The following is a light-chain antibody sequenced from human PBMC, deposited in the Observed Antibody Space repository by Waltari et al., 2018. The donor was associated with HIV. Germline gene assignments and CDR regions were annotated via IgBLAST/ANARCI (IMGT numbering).Light chain of an antibody. J-gene: IGKJ4*01. CDR1: QRISTH. V-gene: IGKV3D-15*01. Sequence: MTQSPSSLSASVGDRVTITCRASQRISTHLNWYQQKPGQAPRLLIYGASSRATGIPDRFSGSGSGTDFTLTISRLEPEDFAVYYCQQYTNSVTFGGGTKVEIK. CDR3: QQYTNSVT. CDR2: GAS.